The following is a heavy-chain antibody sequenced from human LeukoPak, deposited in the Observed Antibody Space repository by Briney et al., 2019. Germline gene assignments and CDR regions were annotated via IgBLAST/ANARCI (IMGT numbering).Heavy chain of an antibody. V-gene: IGHV3-21*01. J-gene: IGHJ3*02. D-gene: IGHD3-22*01. CDR1: GFTFSSYW. CDR2: ISSSSSYI. Sequence: PGGSLRLSCAASGFTFSSYWMHWVRQAPGKGLEWVSSISSSSSYIYYADSVKGRFTISRDNAKNSLYLQMNSLRVEDTAVYYCAKPGEGYYDSSGYHDAFDIWGQGTMVTVSS. CDR3: AKPGEGYYDSSGYHDAFDI.